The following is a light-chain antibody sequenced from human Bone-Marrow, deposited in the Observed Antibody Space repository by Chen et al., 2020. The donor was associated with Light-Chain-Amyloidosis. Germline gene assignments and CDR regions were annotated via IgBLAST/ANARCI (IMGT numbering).Light chain of an antibody. J-gene: IGLJ3*02. CDR3: QVWDRSSDRPV. CDR2: DDS. V-gene: IGLV3-21*02. Sequence: SYVLTQPSSVSVAPGQTATIACGGNNIGSTSVHRYQQTPGQAPLLVVYDDSYRPTGIPERLSGPNSGNTATLTISRVEAGDEADYYCQVWDRSSDRPVFGGGTKLTVL. CDR1: NIGSTS.